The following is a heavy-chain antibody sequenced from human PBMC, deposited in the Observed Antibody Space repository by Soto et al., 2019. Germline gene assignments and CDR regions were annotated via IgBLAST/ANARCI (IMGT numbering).Heavy chain of an antibody. D-gene: IGHD1-1*01. CDR2: IVPMFGTT. V-gene: IGHV1-69*06. CDR1: GGIFSSYA. Sequence: QVHLVQSGAEVKMPGSSVKVACKTSGGIFSSYAFNWVRQAPGQGLEWMGRIVPMFGTTNYTQRLQGRLTITADRSSSAAYLELSSLRSDDKAVYYCATQRTAISPFDPWGQGTLVTGSS. CDR3: ATQRTAISPFDP. J-gene: IGHJ5*02.